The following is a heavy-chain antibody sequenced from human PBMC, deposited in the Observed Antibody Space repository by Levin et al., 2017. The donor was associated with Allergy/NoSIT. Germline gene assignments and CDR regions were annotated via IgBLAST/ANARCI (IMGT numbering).Heavy chain of an antibody. CDR1: GFTFSSYA. D-gene: IGHD6-13*01. J-gene: IGHJ6*02. CDR3: ARDAYSSSYSYYYGMDV. V-gene: IGHV3-30*04. CDR2: ISYDGSNK. Sequence: GGSLRLSCAASGFTFSSYAMHWVRQAPGKGLEWVAVISYDGSNKYYADSVKGRFTISRDNSKNTLYLQMNSLRAEDTAVYYCARDAYSSSYSYYYGMDVWGQGTTVTVSS.